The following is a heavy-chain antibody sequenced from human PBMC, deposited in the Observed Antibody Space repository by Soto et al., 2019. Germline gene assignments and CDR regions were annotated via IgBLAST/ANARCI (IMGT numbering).Heavy chain of an antibody. J-gene: IGHJ4*02. V-gene: IGHV4-34*01. CDR2: IYHSGST. CDR1: GGSFSGYY. D-gene: IGHD3-10*01. CDR3: ARHGLWFGELY. Sequence: PSETLSLTCAVYGGSFSGYYWSWIRKPPGKELEWIGYIYHSGSTYYNPSLKSRVTISVDTSKNQFSLKLSSVIAADTAVYYCARHGLWFGELYWGQGTLVTVSS.